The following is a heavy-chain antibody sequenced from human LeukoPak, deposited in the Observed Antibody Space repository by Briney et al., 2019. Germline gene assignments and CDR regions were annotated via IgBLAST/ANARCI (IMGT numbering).Heavy chain of an antibody. CDR1: GFTFSSYA. CDR2: ISYDGSNK. J-gene: IGHJ4*02. CDR3: ARVIVVVPAAGGGDY. V-gene: IGHV3-30*04. Sequence: PGRSLRLSCAASGFTFSSYAMHWVRQAPGKGLEWVAVISYDGSNKYYADSVKGRFTISRDNSKNTLYPQMNSLRAEDTAVYYCARVIVVVPAAGGGDYWGQGTLVTVSS. D-gene: IGHD2-2*01.